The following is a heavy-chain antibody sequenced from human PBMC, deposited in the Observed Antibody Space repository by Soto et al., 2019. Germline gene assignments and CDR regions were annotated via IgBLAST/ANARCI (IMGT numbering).Heavy chain of an antibody. Sequence: GGSLRLSCAASGFTFSSYAMHWVRQAPGKGLEWVAVISYDGSNKYYADSVKGRFTISRDNSKNTLYLQMNSLRAEDTAVYYCAREPDIAVAGSFDYWGQGTLVTVSS. V-gene: IGHV3-30-3*01. CDR2: ISYDGSNK. J-gene: IGHJ4*02. CDR1: GFTFSSYA. CDR3: AREPDIAVAGSFDY. D-gene: IGHD6-19*01.